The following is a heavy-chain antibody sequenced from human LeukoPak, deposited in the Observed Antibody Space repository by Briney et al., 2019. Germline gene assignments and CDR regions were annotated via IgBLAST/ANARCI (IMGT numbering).Heavy chain of an antibody. CDR1: GFTFKNSW. V-gene: IGHV3-9*01. J-gene: IGHJ4*02. D-gene: IGHD3-22*01. CDR2: ISWNSGRI. Sequence: GGSLRLSCVASGFTFKNSWMNWVRQAPGKGLVWVSGISWNSGRIAYADSVKGRFTISRDNAKNSLYLQMNSLRAEDTALYNCAKDARRYYYDTFDYWGQGTLVTVSS. CDR3: AKDARRYYYDTFDY.